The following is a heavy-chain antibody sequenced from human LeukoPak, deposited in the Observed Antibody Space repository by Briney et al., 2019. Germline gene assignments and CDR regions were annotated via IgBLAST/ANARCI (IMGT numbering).Heavy chain of an antibody. Sequence: GGSLRLSCAASGFTVSSNYKSWVRQAPGKGLEWVSVIYSGGSTYYADSVKGRFTISRDNSKNTLYLQMNSLRAEDTAVYYCARDFRDYDIVTGIFDIWGQGTMVTVSS. V-gene: IGHV3-53*01. D-gene: IGHD3-9*01. CDR2: IYSGGST. CDR3: ARDFRDYDIVTGIFDI. J-gene: IGHJ3*02. CDR1: GFTVSSNY.